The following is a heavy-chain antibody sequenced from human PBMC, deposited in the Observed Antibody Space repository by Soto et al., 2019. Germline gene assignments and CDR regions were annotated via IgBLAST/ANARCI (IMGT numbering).Heavy chain of an antibody. Sequence: ASVKVSCKASGYTFTSYDINWVRQATGQGPEWMGWMNPNSGNTGYAQKFQGRVTMTRNTSISTAYMELSSLRSEDTAVYYCARDTAPEYYYYYYGMDVWGQGTTVTVSS. CDR2: MNPNSGNT. V-gene: IGHV1-8*01. CDR3: ARDTAPEYYYYYYGMDV. J-gene: IGHJ6*02. CDR1: GYTFTSYD.